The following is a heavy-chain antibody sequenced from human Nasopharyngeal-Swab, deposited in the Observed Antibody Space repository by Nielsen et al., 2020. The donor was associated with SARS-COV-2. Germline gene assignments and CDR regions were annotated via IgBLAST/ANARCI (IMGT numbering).Heavy chain of an antibody. CDR3: ARASRGWY. D-gene: IGHD6-19*01. Sequence: RGSLRLSCSASGFTFSSYEMNWVRQAPGKGLEWVSYISSSGSVIQYADSVKGRFTISRDNARNSVSLQMNSLRAEDKAIYYCARASRGWYWGQGTLVTVSS. CDR1: GFTFSSYE. V-gene: IGHV3-48*03. CDR2: ISSSGSVI. J-gene: IGHJ4*02.